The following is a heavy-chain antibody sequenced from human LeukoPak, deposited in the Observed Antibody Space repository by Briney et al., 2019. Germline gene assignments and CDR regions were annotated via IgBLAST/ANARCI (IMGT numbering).Heavy chain of an antibody. CDR1: GYTFTSYD. CDR2: MNPNSGNT. J-gene: IGHJ6*03. V-gene: IGHV1-8*01. D-gene: IGHD3-10*01. Sequence: ASVKVSCKASGYTFTSYDINWVRQATGQGLEWMGWMNPNSGNTGYAQKFQGRVTMTRNTSISTAYMELSSLRSEDTAVYYCARGRRRTMVRGASNGYYYYMDVWGKGTTVTVSS. CDR3: ARGRRRTMVRGASNGYYYYMDV.